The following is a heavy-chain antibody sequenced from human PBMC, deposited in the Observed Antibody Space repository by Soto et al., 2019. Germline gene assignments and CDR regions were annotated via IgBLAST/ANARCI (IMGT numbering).Heavy chain of an antibody. CDR1: AASFSKYY. CDR2: IYFNGNT. CDR3: ASVTFGGVVLAH. D-gene: IGHD3-16*01. Sequence: QVQLQESGPGLVKPSETLSLTCAVSAASFSKYYWTWIRQAPGKGLEWIGYIYFNGNTNYNPSLQRRVTISVDTSKKQISLNLTSVTDADTAVYFCASVTFGGVVLAHWGQGTLVTVSS. V-gene: IGHV4-59*13. J-gene: IGHJ4*02.